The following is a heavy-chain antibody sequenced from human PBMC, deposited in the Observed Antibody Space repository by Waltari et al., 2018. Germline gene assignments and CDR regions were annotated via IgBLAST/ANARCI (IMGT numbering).Heavy chain of an antibody. CDR1: GYSISSGYY. D-gene: IGHD3-16*01. Sequence: QVQLQESGPGLVKPSETLSLTCAVSGYSISSGYYWGWIRQPPGKGLEWIGSIYHSGSTYYNPSLKSRVTISVDTSKNQFSLKLSSVTAADTAVYYCARVPFGDGMDVWGQGTTVTVSS. CDR2: IYHSGST. CDR3: ARVPFGDGMDV. V-gene: IGHV4-38-2*01. J-gene: IGHJ6*02.